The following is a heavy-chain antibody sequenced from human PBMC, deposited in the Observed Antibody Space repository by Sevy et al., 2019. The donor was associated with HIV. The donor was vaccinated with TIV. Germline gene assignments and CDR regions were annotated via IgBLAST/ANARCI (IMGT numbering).Heavy chain of an antibody. CDR2: VNSDGSST. J-gene: IGHJ4*02. D-gene: IGHD6-13*01. CDR3: VAANSWEDY. CDR1: GYTFSNYW. V-gene: IGHV3-74*01. Sequence: GGSLRLSCEGSGYTFSNYWMHWVRQAPGKGLEWVSRVNSDGSSTAYADSVKGRFTISRDNAENTMSLRMNSLRAEDTGLYYCVAANSWEDYWGQGIQVTVSS.